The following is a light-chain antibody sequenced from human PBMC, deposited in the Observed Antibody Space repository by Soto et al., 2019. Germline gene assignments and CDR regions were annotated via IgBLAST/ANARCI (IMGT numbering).Light chain of an antibody. CDR1: QSIDMW. CDR3: QQYSSYQWT. Sequence: DIQMTQSPSTLSASVGDRVTITCRASQSIDMWLAWYQQKPGIAPSLLIYKASSLERGVPSRFSGSGSGTEFTLTITSLQPNDFATYYCQQYSSYQWTFGQGTKVEVK. CDR2: KAS. V-gene: IGKV1-5*03. J-gene: IGKJ1*01.